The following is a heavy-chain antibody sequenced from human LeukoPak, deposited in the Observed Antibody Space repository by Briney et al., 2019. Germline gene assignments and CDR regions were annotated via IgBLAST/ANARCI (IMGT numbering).Heavy chain of an antibody. Sequence: GRSLRLSCAASGFTFDDYAMHWVRQAPGKGLEWVSGISWNSGSIGYADSVKGRFTISRDNAKNSLHLQMNSLRAEDTALYYCAKDMDKYSSSSDYYYYYGMDVWGQGTTVTVSS. CDR3: AKDMDKYSSSSDYYYYYGMDV. J-gene: IGHJ6*02. D-gene: IGHD6-6*01. V-gene: IGHV3-9*01. CDR1: GFTFDDYA. CDR2: ISWNSGSI.